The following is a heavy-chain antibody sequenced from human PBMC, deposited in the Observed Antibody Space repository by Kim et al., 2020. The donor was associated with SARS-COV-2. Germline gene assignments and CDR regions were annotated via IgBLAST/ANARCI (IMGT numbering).Heavy chain of an antibody. CDR1: GGSISSSSYY. CDR2: IYYSGST. CDR3: ARHRRGYSYDGRGDIYGMDV. V-gene: IGHV4-39*01. D-gene: IGHD5-18*01. J-gene: IGHJ6*02. Sequence: SETLSLTCTXSGGSISSSSYYWGWIRQPPGKGLEWIGSIYYSGSTYYNPSLKSRVTISVDTSKNQFSLKLSSVTAADTAVYYCARHRRGYSYDGRGDIYGMDVWGQGTTVTVSS.